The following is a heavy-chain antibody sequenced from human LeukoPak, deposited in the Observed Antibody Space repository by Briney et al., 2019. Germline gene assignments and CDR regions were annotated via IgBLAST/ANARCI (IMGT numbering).Heavy chain of an antibody. CDR3: ARGPSRMVYAKTKNWFDP. V-gene: IGHV4-34*01. J-gene: IGHJ5*02. CDR1: GGSLSGYY. CDR2: INHSGST. Sequence: PSETLSLTCAVYGGSLSGYYWSWIRQPPGKGLEWIGEINHSGSTNYNPSLKSRVTISVGTSKNQFSLKLSSVTAADTAVYYCARGPSRMVYAKTKNWFDPWGQGTLVTVSS. D-gene: IGHD2-8*01.